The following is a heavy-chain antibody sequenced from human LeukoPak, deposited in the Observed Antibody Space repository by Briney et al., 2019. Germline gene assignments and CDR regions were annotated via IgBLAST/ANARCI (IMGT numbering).Heavy chain of an antibody. V-gene: IGHV4-34*01. Sequence: SETLSLTCAVYGGSFSGYYWSWIRPPPGKGLEWIGEINHSGSTNYNPSLKSRVTISVDTSKNQFSLKLSSVTAADTAVYYCAALLSIAVAGTGGWFDPWGQGTLVTVSS. CDR1: GGSFSGYY. CDR3: AALLSIAVAGTGGWFDP. J-gene: IGHJ5*02. D-gene: IGHD6-19*01. CDR2: INHSGST.